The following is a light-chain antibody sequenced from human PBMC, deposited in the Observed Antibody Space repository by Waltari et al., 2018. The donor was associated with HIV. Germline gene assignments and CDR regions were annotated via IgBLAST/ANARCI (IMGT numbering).Light chain of an antibody. V-gene: IGLV8-61*01. CDR1: YDSVYINYY. J-gene: IGLJ3*02. Sequence: QTVVTQEPSFSVSPGGTVTLTCALNYDSVYINYYSGWFQQTPGQALRTLLSSPSSRSSGVPDRFSGSILGNKAALTITGAQADDDSVYFCALYMTGAKWVFGGGTKLTVL. CDR3: ALYMTGAKWV. CDR2: SPS.